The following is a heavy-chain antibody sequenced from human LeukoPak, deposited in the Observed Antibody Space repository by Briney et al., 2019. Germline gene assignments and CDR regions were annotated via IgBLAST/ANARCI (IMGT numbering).Heavy chain of an antibody. CDR1: GYTFTSYG. D-gene: IGHD4-17*01. V-gene: IGHV1-18*01. J-gene: IGHJ4*02. Sequence: ASXKVSCKASGYTFTSYGISWVRQAPGQGREWMGWISAYNGNTKYAKKLQGRVTITTDKSTRKDYMEMRRLRDNDTAVYYCARDPPHGYGRVNFDYWGQGTLVTVSS. CDR3: ARDPPHGYGRVNFDY. CDR2: ISAYNGNT.